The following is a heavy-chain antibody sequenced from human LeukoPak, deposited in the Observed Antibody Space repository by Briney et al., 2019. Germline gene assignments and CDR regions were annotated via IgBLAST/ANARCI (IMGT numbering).Heavy chain of an antibody. V-gene: IGHV1-69*13. CDR1: GGTFSSYA. CDR2: IIPIFGTA. Sequence: SVEVSCKASGGTFSSYAISWVRQAPGQGLEWMGGIIPIFGTANYAQKFQGRVTITADESTSTAYMELSSLRSEDTAVYYCARDAEVVVDTAMVPYFDYWGQGTLVTVSS. J-gene: IGHJ4*02. CDR3: ARDAEVVVDTAMVPYFDY. D-gene: IGHD5-18*01.